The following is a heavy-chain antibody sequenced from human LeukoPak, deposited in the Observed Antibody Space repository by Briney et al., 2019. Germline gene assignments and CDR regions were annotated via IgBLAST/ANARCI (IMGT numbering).Heavy chain of an antibody. J-gene: IGHJ4*01. CDR1: GGSISSGDYY. CDR2: IYYSGST. V-gene: IGHV4-30-4*01. Sequence: SETLSLTCTVSGGSISSGDYYWSWIRQPPGKGLEWIGYIYYSGSTYYNPSLKSRVTISVDTSKNQFSLKLSSVTAADTAVYYCARDRRYSGSYSGYYFDYWGQEPWSPSPQ. CDR3: ARDRRYSGSYSGYYFDY. D-gene: IGHD1-26*01.